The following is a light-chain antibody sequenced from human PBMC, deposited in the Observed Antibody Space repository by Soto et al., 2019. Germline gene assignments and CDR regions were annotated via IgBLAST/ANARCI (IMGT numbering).Light chain of an antibody. V-gene: IGKV3-20*01. Sequence: EIVLTQSPGTLSLSPGERATLSCWASQSVTSSHLAWYQQKPGQAPSLLIYGASSRATGIPDRFSGSGSGTDFTLTISGLEPEDFAEYYCQQYGSSLLTFGQGTRLEIK. J-gene: IGKJ5*01. CDR1: QSVTSSH. CDR3: QQYGSSLLT. CDR2: GAS.